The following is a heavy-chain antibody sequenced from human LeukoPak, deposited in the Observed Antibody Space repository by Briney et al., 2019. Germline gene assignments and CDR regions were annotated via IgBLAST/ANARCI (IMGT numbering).Heavy chain of an antibody. Sequence: PSEILSLTRTVSGYYISDGCYWGWIRQPPGKGLEWIGSFYHSGSTYYNPSLKSRVTISVDTSKNQFSLKLSSVTAADTAVYYCARDPTGYCSSASCYTAYWGQGTPVTVSS. D-gene: IGHD2-2*02. CDR3: ARDPTGYCSSASCYTAY. V-gene: IGHV4-38-2*02. CDR2: FYHSGST. J-gene: IGHJ4*02. CDR1: GYYISDGCY.